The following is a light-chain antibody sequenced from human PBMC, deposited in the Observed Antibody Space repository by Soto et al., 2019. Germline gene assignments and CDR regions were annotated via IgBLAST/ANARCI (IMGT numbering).Light chain of an antibody. CDR1: KLGDKY. V-gene: IGLV3-1*01. J-gene: IGLJ2*01. CDR3: QAWASGAVV. Sequence: SYELTQPPSVSVSPGQTASISCSGDKLGDKYACWYQQKPGQSPVLVMYQDSKRPSGIPGRFSGSNSGNTATLTISGTQPMDEADYHCQAWASGAVVFGGGTKLTVL. CDR2: QDS.